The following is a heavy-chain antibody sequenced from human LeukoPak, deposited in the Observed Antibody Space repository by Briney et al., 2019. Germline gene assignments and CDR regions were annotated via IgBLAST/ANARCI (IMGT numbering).Heavy chain of an antibody. D-gene: IGHD5-12*01. Sequence: ASVKVSCKASGYTFTSYYMHWVRQAPGQGLEWMGIINPSGGSTSYAQKFQGRVTMTRDTSTSTVYMELSSLRSEDPAVYYCAREEPIVATIGGHWGQGTLVTVST. CDR3: AREEPIVATIGGH. CDR2: INPSGGST. V-gene: IGHV1-46*01. J-gene: IGHJ4*02. CDR1: GYTFTSYY.